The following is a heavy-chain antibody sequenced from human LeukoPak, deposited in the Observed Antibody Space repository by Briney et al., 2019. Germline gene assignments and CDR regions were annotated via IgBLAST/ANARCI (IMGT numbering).Heavy chain of an antibody. V-gene: IGHV3-53*01. Sequence: GGSLRLSCAASGLTVSSNYMSWVRQAPGKGLEWVSVIYSGGSTYYADSVKGRFTISRDNSKNTLYLQMNSLRAEDTAVYYCARSSGYYYFDYWGQGTLVTVSS. D-gene: IGHD3-22*01. CDR2: IYSGGST. J-gene: IGHJ4*02. CDR3: ARSSGYYYFDY. CDR1: GLTVSSNY.